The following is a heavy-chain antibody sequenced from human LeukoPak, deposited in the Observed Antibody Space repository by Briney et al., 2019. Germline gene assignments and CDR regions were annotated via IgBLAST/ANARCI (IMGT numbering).Heavy chain of an antibody. J-gene: IGHJ6*02. Sequence: PGGSLRLSCAASGFTFSSYAMSWVRQAPGKGLEWVSALTASGGSTYYADSVNGRFTISRDNSKNTLFLQMNSLRAEDTAVYYCAKATISWPPYYYYGMDVWGQGTTVTVSS. CDR2: LTASGGST. CDR1: GFTFSSYA. V-gene: IGHV3-23*01. D-gene: IGHD3-3*01. CDR3: AKATISWPPYYYYGMDV.